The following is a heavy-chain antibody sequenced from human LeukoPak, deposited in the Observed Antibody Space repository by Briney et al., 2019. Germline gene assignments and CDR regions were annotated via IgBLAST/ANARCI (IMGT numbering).Heavy chain of an antibody. V-gene: IGHV3-53*01. CDR2: IYSSGST. D-gene: IGHD4-17*01. J-gene: IGHJ6*03. Sequence: PGGSLRLSCAASGFTVSSNYMSWVRQAPGKGLEWVSVIYSSGSTYYADSVKGRFTISRDNSKNTLYLQMNSLRAEDTAVYYCARDQSTTVTTSFGYYYYMDVWGKGTTVTVSS. CDR1: GFTVSSNY. CDR3: ARDQSTTVTTSFGYYYYMDV.